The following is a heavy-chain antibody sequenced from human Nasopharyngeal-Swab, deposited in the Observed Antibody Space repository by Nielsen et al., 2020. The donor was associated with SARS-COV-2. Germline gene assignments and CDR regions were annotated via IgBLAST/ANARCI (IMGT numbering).Heavy chain of an antibody. D-gene: IGHD1-7*01. CDR3: AKETGTVPVAFDI. V-gene: IGHV3-9*01. CDR1: GFIFADYA. J-gene: IGHJ3*02. CDR2: ISWNSGTT. Sequence: GGSLRLSCVASGFIFADYAMHWVRQAPGKGLEWVSSISWNSGTTDYGASVKGRFTISRDNAENSVYLQMNSLRPEDTAFYYCAKETGTVPVAFDIWGQGTVVTVSS.